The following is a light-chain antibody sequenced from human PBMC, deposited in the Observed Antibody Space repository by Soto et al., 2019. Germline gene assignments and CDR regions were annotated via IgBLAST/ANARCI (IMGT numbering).Light chain of an antibody. V-gene: IGKV1-27*01. CDR3: QKYNSAPCT. CDR2: AAS. J-gene: IGKJ5*01. CDR1: QGISNY. Sequence: MTQSPASLSASVGDRVTITCRASQGISNYLAWYQQKPGKVPKLLIYAASTLQSGVPSRFSGSGSGTDFTLTISSLQPEDVATYYCQKYNSAPCTFGQGTRLEIK.